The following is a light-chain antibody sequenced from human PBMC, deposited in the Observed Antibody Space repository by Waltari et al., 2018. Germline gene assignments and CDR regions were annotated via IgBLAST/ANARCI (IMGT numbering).Light chain of an antibody. Sequence: DIQLTQSPSFLSASIGDRVTITCRASQGIRNYLAWYHQKPGTAPKLLIYAASTLQSGVPSRFSGSGSGTEFTLTVSSLQPEDFATYYCQELDTYPQSLTFGGGTKVEI. CDR3: QELDTYPQSLT. CDR1: QGIRNY. V-gene: IGKV1-9*01. J-gene: IGKJ4*01. CDR2: AAS.